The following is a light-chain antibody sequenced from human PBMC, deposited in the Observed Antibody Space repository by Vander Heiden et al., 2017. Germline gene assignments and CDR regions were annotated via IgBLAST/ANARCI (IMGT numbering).Light chain of an antibody. CDR2: DDS. Sequence: SYVLPQPPSVSVAPGTPATITCVGNNIGSKSGHWYQQKPGQAPVLVVYDDSDRPAGIPERFSGSKSGNTATLTISRVEAGDEADYYCQVWDSSSDHWVFGGGTKLTVL. CDR3: QVWDSSSDHWV. V-gene: IGLV3-21*03. CDR1: NIGSKS. J-gene: IGLJ3*02.